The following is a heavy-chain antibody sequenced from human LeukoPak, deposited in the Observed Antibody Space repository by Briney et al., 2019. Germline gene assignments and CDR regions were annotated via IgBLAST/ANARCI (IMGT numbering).Heavy chain of an antibody. V-gene: IGHV3-30*02. CDR1: GFTFSTYG. CDR3: AKDQWYSSSPYYYYYYMDV. D-gene: IGHD6-6*01. Sequence: PGGSLRLSCAASGFTFSTYGMHWVRQAPGKGLEWVSFTRNDGRNKYYADSVKGRFTISRDNSKNTLYLQMNSLRAEDTAVYYCAKDQWYSSSPYYYYYYMDVWGKGTTVTVSS. J-gene: IGHJ6*03. CDR2: TRNDGRNK.